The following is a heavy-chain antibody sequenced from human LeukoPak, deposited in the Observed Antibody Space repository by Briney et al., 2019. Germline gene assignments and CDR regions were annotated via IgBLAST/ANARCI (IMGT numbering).Heavy chain of an antibody. J-gene: IGHJ4*02. V-gene: IGHV3-23*01. Sequence: GGSLRLSCAASGFTFSSYAMRWVRQAPGKGLEWVSAISGSGGSTYYADSVKGRFTISRDNSKNTLYLQMNSLRAEGTAVYYCARDLRLVGATTAYFDYWGQGTLVTVSS. CDR1: GFTFSSYA. CDR2: ISGSGGST. CDR3: ARDLRLVGATTAYFDY. D-gene: IGHD1-26*01.